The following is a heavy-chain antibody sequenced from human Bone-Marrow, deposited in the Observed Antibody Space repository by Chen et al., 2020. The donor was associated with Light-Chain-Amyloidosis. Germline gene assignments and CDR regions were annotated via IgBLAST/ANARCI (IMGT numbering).Heavy chain of an antibody. Sequence: EVQLVESGGGLVQPGGSLRLSCAASGFTFNDYWLHWVRQVPGKGLVWVERINSYGGSITYSDSVKGRFTISRDNAKNTVYLQMNSLRAEDTAVYYCARSGNYGRYYYFGMDVWGQGTTVTVSS. CDR3: ARSGNYGRYYYFGMDV. CDR2: INSYGGSI. V-gene: IGHV3-74*02. J-gene: IGHJ6*02. D-gene: IGHD3-10*01. CDR1: GFTFNDYW.